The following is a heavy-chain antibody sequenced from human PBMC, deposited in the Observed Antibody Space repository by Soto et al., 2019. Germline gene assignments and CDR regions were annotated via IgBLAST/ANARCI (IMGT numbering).Heavy chain of an antibody. J-gene: IGHJ4*02. D-gene: IGHD3-3*01. CDR2: ISWNSGSI. V-gene: IGHV3-9*01. CDR3: AKDLRLEARGFDY. Sequence: GGSLRLSCAASGFTFDDYAMHWVRQAPGKGLEWVSGISWNSGSIGYADSVKGRFTISRDNAKNSLYLQMNSLRAEDTALYYCAKDLRLEARGFDYWGQGTLVTVSS. CDR1: GFTFDDYA.